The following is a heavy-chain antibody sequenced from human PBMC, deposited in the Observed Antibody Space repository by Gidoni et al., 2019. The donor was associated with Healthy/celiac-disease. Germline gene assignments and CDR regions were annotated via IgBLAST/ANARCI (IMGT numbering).Heavy chain of an antibody. Sequence: SNAWMNGVCQAPVKGLEWVGRIQSTTDGGTTDYAAPVKGRFTITKDDSKNTLYLQMNCLKPEDTAVYYCTTHDFLGSWGQGTLVTVSS. J-gene: IGHJ4*02. V-gene: IGHV3-15*07. CDR3: TTHDFLGS. CDR1: SNAW. D-gene: IGHD3-10*01. CDR2: IQSTTDGGTT.